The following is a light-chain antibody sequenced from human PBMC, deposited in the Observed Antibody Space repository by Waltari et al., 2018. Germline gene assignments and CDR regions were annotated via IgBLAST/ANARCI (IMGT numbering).Light chain of an antibody. Sequence: ILLTQSPGSLSVSPGERVNMSCRASQGIARKSLAWYQQKPGQAPRLLISGASDRATGIADRFSGGGSGTDFTLTISRVAPEDFAVYYCQHYGDSPNFTFGPGTRVDI. CDR3: QHYGDSPNFT. CDR1: QGIARKS. CDR2: GAS. V-gene: IGKV3-20*01. J-gene: IGKJ3*01.